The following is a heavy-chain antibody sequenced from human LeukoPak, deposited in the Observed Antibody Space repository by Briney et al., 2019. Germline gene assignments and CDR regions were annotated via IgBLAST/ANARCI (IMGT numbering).Heavy chain of an antibody. Sequence: EASVKVSCKASGYTFTSYDINWVRQATGQGLEWMGWMNPNSGNTGYAQKFQGRVTITRNTSISTAYMELSSLRSDDTAVYYCARAYRGADDSGDYWGQGTLVTVSS. CDR3: ARAYRGADDSGDY. CDR2: MNPNSGNT. D-gene: IGHD6-19*01. J-gene: IGHJ4*02. V-gene: IGHV1-8*03. CDR1: GYTFTSYD.